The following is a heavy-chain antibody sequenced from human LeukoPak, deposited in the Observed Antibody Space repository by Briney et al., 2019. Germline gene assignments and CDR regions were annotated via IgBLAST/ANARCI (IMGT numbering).Heavy chain of an antibody. CDR3: ARGGNYYDSSGYYYYYYYYMDV. CDR1: GYTFTSYY. J-gene: IGHJ6*03. V-gene: IGHV1-46*01. CDR2: INPSGGST. D-gene: IGHD3-22*01. Sequence: GASVKVSCKASGYTFTSYYMHWVRQAPGQGLEWMGIINPSGGSTSYAQKFQGRVTMTRDMSTSTVYMELSSLRSEDTAVYYCARGGNYYDSSGYYYYYYYYMDVWGKGTTVTASS.